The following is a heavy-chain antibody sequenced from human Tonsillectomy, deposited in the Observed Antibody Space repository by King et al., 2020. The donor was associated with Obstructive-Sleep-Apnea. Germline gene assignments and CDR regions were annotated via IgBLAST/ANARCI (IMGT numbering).Heavy chain of an antibody. J-gene: IGHJ4*02. CDR1: GFTFSGSA. D-gene: IGHD6-13*01. V-gene: IGHV3-73*01. Sequence: VQLVESGGGLVQPGGSLKLSCAASGFTFSGSAMHWVRQASGKGLEWVGLLRSKANSYATAYAASVKGRFTISRDDSKNTAYLQMNSLKTEDTAVYYCSSSSFDYWGQGTLVTVSS. CDR2: LRSKANSYAT. CDR3: SSSSFDY.